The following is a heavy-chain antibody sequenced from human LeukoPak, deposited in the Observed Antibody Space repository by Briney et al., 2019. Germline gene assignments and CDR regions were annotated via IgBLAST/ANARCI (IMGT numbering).Heavy chain of an antibody. D-gene: IGHD4-17*01. Sequence: PGGSLRLSCAASGFTISSYSMNWVRQAPGKGLEWVSYISSSSSTIYYADSVKGRLTISRDNAKNSLYLQMNSLRAEDTAVYYCARDSGDLPCDYWGQGTLVTVSS. CDR3: ARDSGDLPCDY. V-gene: IGHV3-48*04. J-gene: IGHJ4*02. CDR2: ISSSSSTI. CDR1: GFTISSYS.